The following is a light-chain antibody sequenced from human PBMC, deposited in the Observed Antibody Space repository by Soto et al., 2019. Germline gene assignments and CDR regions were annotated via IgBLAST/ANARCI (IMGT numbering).Light chain of an antibody. CDR2: AAS. V-gene: IGKV1-39*01. CDR1: QSISSY. CDR3: QQSYSTPPFT. Sequence: DIQMTQSPSSLSASVGDRVTITCRASQSISSYLNWYQQKPGKAPKLLIYAASSLQSRVPSRFSGSGSGTDFTLTISSLQPEDFATYYCQQSYSTPPFTFGPGTKVDIK. J-gene: IGKJ3*01.